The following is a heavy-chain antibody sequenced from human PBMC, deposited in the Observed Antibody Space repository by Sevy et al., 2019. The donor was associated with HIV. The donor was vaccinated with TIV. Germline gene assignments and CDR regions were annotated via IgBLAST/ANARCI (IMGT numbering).Heavy chain of an antibody. CDR3: ARLRDDSSGYHLDY. CDR1: GFTFSRYW. J-gene: IGHJ4*02. CDR2: IKQDGSEK. V-gene: IGHV3-7*01. D-gene: IGHD3-22*01. Sequence: GESLKISCAASGFTFSRYWMTWVRQTPGKGLEWVANIKQDGSEKYYVASVKGRFTISRDNAKNSLYLQMNSLRAEDTAVYYCARLRDDSSGYHLDYWGQGTLVTVSS.